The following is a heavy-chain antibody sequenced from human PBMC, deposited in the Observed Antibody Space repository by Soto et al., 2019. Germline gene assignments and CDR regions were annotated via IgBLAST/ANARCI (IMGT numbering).Heavy chain of an antibody. V-gene: IGHV1-2*04. D-gene: IGHD5-12*01. CDR2: INPNDGVT. Sequence: QVQLVQSGAEVRKPGASVTVSCRSSGDSFNDYYIHWVRQDPGQGFEWMGWINPNDGVTKYAQKFQGWVGMTRDTSIRQVYMQLSRLRSDDTAVYYCARESGGATATLDYYYFYMDVWGTGTTVTVSS. J-gene: IGHJ6*03. CDR3: ARESGGATATLDYYYFYMDV. CDR1: GDSFNDYY.